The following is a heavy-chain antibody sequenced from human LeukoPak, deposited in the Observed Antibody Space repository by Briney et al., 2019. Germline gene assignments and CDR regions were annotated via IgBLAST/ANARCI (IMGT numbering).Heavy chain of an antibody. Sequence: SETLSLTCTVSSGSISSYYWSWIRQPPGKGLEWIAYIYHSGTTNYNPSLKSRVTISVDTSKNQFSLKVGSVTAAGTAVYYCASIVGGNSYFDSWGQGTLVTVSS. D-gene: IGHD4-23*01. V-gene: IGHV4-59*01. J-gene: IGHJ4*02. CDR3: ASIVGGNSYFDS. CDR1: SGSISSYY. CDR2: IYHSGTT.